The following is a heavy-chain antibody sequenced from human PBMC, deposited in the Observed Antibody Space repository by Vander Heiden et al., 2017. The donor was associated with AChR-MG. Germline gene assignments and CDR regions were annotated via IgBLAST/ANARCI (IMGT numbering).Heavy chain of an antibody. D-gene: IGHD3-3*01. J-gene: IGHJ6*02. V-gene: IGHV3-13*01. CDR2: IGTAGDT. CDR1: GFTFSSYD. CDR3: ARSSAIRFLEYPTPHEDGMDV. Sequence: EVQLVESGGGLVQPGGSLRLPCAASGFTFSSYDMPGVRQATGKGLEWVSAIGTAGDTYYPGSVKGRFTISRENAKNSLYLQMNSLRAGDTAVYYCARSSAIRFLEYPTPHEDGMDVWGQGTTVTVSS.